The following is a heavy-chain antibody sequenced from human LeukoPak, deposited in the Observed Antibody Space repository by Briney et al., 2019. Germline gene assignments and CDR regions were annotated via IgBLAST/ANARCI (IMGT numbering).Heavy chain of an antibody. CDR3: VGSGYYYAEYFQH. Sequence: KSSETLSLTCTVSGGSISSYYWSWIRQPAGKGLEWIGHIYTSGSTNYNPSLKSRVTISVDKSKNQFSLKLSSVTAADTAVYYCVGSGYYYAEYFQHWGQGTLVTVSS. CDR2: IYTSGST. J-gene: IGHJ1*01. V-gene: IGHV4-4*07. CDR1: GGSISSYY. D-gene: IGHD3-22*01.